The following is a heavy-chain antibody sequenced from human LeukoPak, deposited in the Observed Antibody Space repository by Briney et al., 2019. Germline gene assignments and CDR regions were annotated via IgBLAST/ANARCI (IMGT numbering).Heavy chain of an antibody. V-gene: IGHV4-59*01. J-gene: IGHJ5*02. CDR3: ARKGGYSSSSGGWFDP. Sequence: SETLSLTCTVSGGSISSYYWSWIRQPPGKGLEWIGCIYYSGSTNYNPSLKSRVTISVDTSKNQFSLKLSSVTAADPAVYYCARKGGYSSSSGGWFDPWGQGTLVTVSS. D-gene: IGHD6-6*01. CDR1: GGSISSYY. CDR2: IYYSGST.